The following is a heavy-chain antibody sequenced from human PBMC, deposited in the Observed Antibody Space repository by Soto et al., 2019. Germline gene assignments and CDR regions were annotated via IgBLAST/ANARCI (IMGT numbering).Heavy chain of an antibody. CDR2: VSADGYTT. J-gene: IGHJ2*01. Sequence: EVQLLESGGGLAQPGGSLRPSFAASGFTFSNHGMPWFGQAPGKGLEWVSRVSADGYTTYYADSVRGRLTISRDNSGDTVYVRMNNLRAEDTALYYCAREASVPSFGEFWFFDLWGRGTQVTVSS. D-gene: IGHD3-10*01. CDR3: AREASVPSFGEFWFFDL. V-gene: IGHV3-23*01. CDR1: GFTFSNHG.